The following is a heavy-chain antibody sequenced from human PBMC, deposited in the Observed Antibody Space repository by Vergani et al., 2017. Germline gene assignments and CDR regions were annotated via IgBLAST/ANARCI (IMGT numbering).Heavy chain of an antibody. CDR3: AHGDAYYYYGMDV. Sequence: QVQLVQSGAEVKKPGSSVKVSCKASGGTFSSYTISWVRQAPGQELEWMGRIIPILGIANYAQKFQGRVTITADKSTSTAYMELSSLRSEDTAVYYCAHGDAYYYYGMDVWGQGTTVTVSS. CDR2: IIPILGIA. J-gene: IGHJ6*02. CDR1: GGTFSSYT. D-gene: IGHD4-17*01. V-gene: IGHV1-69*02.